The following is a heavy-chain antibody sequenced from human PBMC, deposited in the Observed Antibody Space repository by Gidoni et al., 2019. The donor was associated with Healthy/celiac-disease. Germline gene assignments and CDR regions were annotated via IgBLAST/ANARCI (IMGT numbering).Heavy chain of an antibody. CDR2: IKSKTDGGTT. J-gene: IGHJ6*02. D-gene: IGHD2-2*01. CDR1: GFTFSNAW. V-gene: IGHV3-15*07. Sequence: EVRLVESGGGLVETGGSLSLCCAASGFTFSNAWINWVRQAPGKGLEWVGRIKSKTDGGTTDYAAPVKGRFTISRDDSKNTLYLQMNSLKTEDTAVYYCTTDEEYCSSTSCYDLYYYYGMDVWGQGTTVTVSS. CDR3: TTDEEYCSSTSCYDLYYYYGMDV.